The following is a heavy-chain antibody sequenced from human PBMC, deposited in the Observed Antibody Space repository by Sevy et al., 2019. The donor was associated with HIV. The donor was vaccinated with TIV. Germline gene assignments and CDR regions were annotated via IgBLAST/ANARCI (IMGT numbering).Heavy chain of an antibody. CDR1: GFIFDNYW. D-gene: IGHD6-6*01. Sequence: GGSLRLSCTASGFIFDNYWMTWVRQVPGKGLEWVATINQDGNERYYVGSVRGRFTVSRDSATDSLVLQMSSLSAEDTAVYYCARPLLERSSSFLNYWGQGTLVTVSS. J-gene: IGHJ4*02. V-gene: IGHV3-7*01. CDR3: ARPLLERSSSFLNY. CDR2: INQDGNER.